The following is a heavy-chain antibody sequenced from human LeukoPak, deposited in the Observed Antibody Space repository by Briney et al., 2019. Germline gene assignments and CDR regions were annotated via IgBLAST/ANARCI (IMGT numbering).Heavy chain of an antibody. J-gene: IGHJ5*02. V-gene: IGHV3-48*02. CDR2: ISFSGDTI. D-gene: IGHD1-26*01. Sequence: GGSLRLSCAPSGFTFSTCAMNWVRQAPGEGLEWISYISFSGDTIYYADSVKGRFTISRDNAKNSLYLHMNSLRDEDTAVYYCAGGLTVGGNWFDHWGQGTLVTVSS. CDR1: GFTFSTCA. CDR3: AGGLTVGGNWFDH.